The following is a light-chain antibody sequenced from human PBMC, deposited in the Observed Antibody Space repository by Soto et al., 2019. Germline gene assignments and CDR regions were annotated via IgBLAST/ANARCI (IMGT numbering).Light chain of an antibody. Sequence: DIQMTQSPSTLSASVGDRVTITCRASQSISNWLAWYQQKPGKAPKLLIYKASSLESGVPSRFSGSGSGTDFTLTISGLQPDDFATYYCQQYNTYSTFGQGTKVEIK. J-gene: IGKJ1*01. CDR3: QQYNTYST. CDR1: QSISNW. CDR2: KAS. V-gene: IGKV1-5*03.